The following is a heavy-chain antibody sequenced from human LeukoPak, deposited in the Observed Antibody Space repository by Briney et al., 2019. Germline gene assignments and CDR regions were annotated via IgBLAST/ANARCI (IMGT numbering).Heavy chain of an antibody. CDR1: TGSFRGYK. CDR3: ARVGYVGATSWDY. V-gene: IGHV4-34*01. Sequence: PSDTLTFTCTVHTGSFRGYKWSWIPNSPGKAPKGIGEINHSGSTNYNPSLKSPVTISVDTSKNQCSLKLSSVTAADTAVYYCARVGYVGATSWDYWGQGTLVTVSS. CDR2: INHSGST. D-gene: IGHD1-26*01. J-gene: IGHJ4*02.